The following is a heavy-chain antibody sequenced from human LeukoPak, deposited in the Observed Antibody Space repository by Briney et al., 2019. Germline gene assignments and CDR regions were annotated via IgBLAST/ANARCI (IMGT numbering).Heavy chain of an antibody. J-gene: IGHJ4*02. CDR2: ISSSSSYI. CDR1: GFTFSSYS. V-gene: IGHV3-21*01. CDR3: AAYYYDSSGYYRFNLDY. D-gene: IGHD3-22*01. Sequence: GGSLRLFCAASGFTFSSYSMNWVRQAPGKGLEWVSSISSSSSYIYYADSVKGRFTISRDNPKNSLYLQMNSQRAEDTAVYYCAAYYYDSSGYYRFNLDYWGQGTLVTVSS.